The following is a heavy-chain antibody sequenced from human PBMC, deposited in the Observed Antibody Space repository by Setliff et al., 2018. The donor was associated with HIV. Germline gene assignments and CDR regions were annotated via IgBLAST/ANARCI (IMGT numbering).Heavy chain of an antibody. CDR3: VERGIAVSGRWVPRNNWFDP. CDR1: GESFSGYY. Sequence: PSETLSLTCAVSGESFSGYYWSWIRQSPGKGLEWIGGINHSGGTNYNPSLKSRVTISVDTTKNQFSLKVKSVTAADTAVYYCVERGIAVSGRWVPRNNWFDPWGQGSLVTVSS. D-gene: IGHD6-19*01. CDR2: INHSGGT. J-gene: IGHJ5*02. V-gene: IGHV4-34*01.